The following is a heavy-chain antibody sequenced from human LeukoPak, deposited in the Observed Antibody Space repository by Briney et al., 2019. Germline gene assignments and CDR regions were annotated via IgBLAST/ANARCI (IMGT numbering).Heavy chain of an antibody. CDR1: GGTFSSYA. CDR2: IIPIFGTA. V-gene: IGHV1-69*05. D-gene: IGHD3-3*01. Sequence: SVKVSCKASGGTFSSYAISWVRQAPGQGLEWMGGIIPIFGTANYAQKLQGRVTMTTDTSTSTAYMELRSLRSDDTAVYYCARTGSYYDFWSGYGGDFDYWGQGTLVTVSS. CDR3: ARTGSYYDFWSGYGGDFDY. J-gene: IGHJ4*02.